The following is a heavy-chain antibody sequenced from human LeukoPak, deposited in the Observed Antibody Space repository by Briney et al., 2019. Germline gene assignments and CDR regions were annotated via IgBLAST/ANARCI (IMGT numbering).Heavy chain of an antibody. CDR3: ARETSRDFWSGYYFDY. D-gene: IGHD3-3*01. V-gene: IGHV4-4*07. CDR2: IYTSGST. Sequence: SETLSLTCTVSGGSIRSYYWSWIRQPAGKRLEWIGRIYTSGSTNYNPSLKSRVTISVDTSKNQFSLKLSSVTAADTAVYYCARETSRDFWSGYYFDYWGQGTLVTVSS. J-gene: IGHJ4*02. CDR1: GGSIRSYY.